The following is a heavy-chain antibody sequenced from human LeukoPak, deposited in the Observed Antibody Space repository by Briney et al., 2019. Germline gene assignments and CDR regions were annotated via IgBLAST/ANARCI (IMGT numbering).Heavy chain of an antibody. D-gene: IGHD3-10*01. J-gene: IGHJ4*02. CDR3: ARAAWFEESTDPYYFDH. V-gene: IGHV1-2*02. CDR1: GYTFTGYH. Sequence: GASVKVSCKASGYTFTGYHMHWVRQAPGQGLEWMGWINPNSGGTNHAQKFQGRVTMTRDTSISTAYMEVNRLSPDDTAVYYCARAAWFEESTDPYYFDHWGQGTLVTVSS. CDR2: INPNSGGT.